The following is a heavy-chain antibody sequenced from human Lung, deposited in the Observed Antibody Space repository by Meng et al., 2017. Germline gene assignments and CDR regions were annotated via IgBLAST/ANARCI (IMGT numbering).Heavy chain of an antibody. D-gene: IGHD1-7*01. CDR1: GDSITRTQW. Sequence: QRQERGPRLVQPSGTLSLACAVSGDSITRTQWWSWLRQTPGKGLEWIGEISHSGSTVYRPSLQGRVSISLDKSNNEFSLKLTSVTAADTAVYYCAGETLRELGLFHYWGQGILVTVSS. CDR2: ISHSGST. J-gene: IGHJ4*02. CDR3: AGETLRELGLFHY. V-gene: IGHV4-4*02.